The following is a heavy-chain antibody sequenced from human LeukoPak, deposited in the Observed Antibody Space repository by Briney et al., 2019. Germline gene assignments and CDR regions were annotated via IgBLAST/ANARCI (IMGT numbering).Heavy chain of an antibody. V-gene: IGHV1-46*01. J-gene: IGHJ4*02. CDR2: INPSGGSR. D-gene: IGHD5-18*01. CDR1: GYTFSNYY. Sequence: VASVKVSCKASGYTFSNYYIHWVRQAPGQGLEWMGIINPSGGSRSYAQKFQGRLTVTRDTSTSTVYMELSSLRSEDTAVYYCAREIVPIQLHLWGSAFDSWGQGTLVTVSS. CDR3: AREIVPIQLHLWGSAFDS.